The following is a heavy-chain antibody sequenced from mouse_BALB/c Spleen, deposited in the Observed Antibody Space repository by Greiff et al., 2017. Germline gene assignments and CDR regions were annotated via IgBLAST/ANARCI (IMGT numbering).Heavy chain of an antibody. Sequence: EVKLEESGGGLVQPGGSRKLSCAASGFTFSSFGMHWVRQAPEKGLEWVAYISSGGSYTYYPDSVKGRFTISRDNAKNTLYLQMSSLKSEDTAMYYCARHGSSLFDYWGQGTTLTVSS. J-gene: IGHJ2*01. CDR1: GFTFSSFG. V-gene: IGHV5-6*03. CDR2: ISSGGSYT. D-gene: IGHD1-1*01. CDR3: ARHGSSLFDY.